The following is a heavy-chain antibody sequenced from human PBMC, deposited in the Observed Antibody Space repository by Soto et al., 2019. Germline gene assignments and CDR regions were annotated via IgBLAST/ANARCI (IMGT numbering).Heavy chain of an antibody. CDR2: FYYSGST. Sequence: QVQLQESGPGLVKPSETLSLTCTVSGGSVSSGSYYWSWIRQPPGKGLEWIGFFYYSGSTNYNPSLKSRVTISVDTSKNQCSLKLSSVTAADTAVYYCAREGAVRGVISYWGQGTLVTVSS. CDR3: AREGAVRGVISY. J-gene: IGHJ4*02. D-gene: IGHD3-10*01. CDR1: GGSVSSGSYY. V-gene: IGHV4-61*01.